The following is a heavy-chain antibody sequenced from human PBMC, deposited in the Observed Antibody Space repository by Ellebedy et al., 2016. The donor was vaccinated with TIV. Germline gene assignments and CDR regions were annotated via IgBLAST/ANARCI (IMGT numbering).Heavy chain of an antibody. J-gene: IGHJ3*02. D-gene: IGHD3-16*01. CDR1: GYSFTSYW. V-gene: IGHV5-51*01. CDR2: IYPGDSDT. CDR3: ARDGPQGLNAFDI. Sequence: PGGSLRLSCKGSGYSFTSYWIGWVRQMPGKGLEWMGIIYPGDSDTRYSPSFQGQVTISADKSISTAYLQLSSLKASATAMYSCARDGPQGLNAFDIWGQGTMVTVSS.